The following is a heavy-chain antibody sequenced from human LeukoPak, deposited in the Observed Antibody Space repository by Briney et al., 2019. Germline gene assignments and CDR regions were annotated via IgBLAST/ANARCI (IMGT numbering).Heavy chain of an antibody. CDR3: AKDGEGYCSSTSCYLLDY. CDR1: GFTFDDYA. D-gene: IGHD2-2*01. Sequence: PGGPLRLSCAASGFTFDDYAMHWVRQAPGKGLEWVSLISWDGGSTYYADSVKGRFTISRDNSKTSLYLQMNSLRAEDTALYYCAKDGEGYCSSTSCYLLDYWGQGTLVTVSS. J-gene: IGHJ4*02. CDR2: ISWDGGST. V-gene: IGHV3-43D*03.